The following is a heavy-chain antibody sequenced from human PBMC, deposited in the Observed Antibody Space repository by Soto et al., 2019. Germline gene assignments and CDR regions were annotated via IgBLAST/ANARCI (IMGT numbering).Heavy chain of an antibody. CDR3: AREGSYSAYNFAHGIQLWSFDF. Sequence: PSETLSLTCTVSGGSLNTFYWSWVRQPAGKGLEWIGRIFSSGSTSFNPSLESRVAMSVDTSKNHFSLNLSSVTAADMAVYYCAREGSYSAYNFAHGIQLWSFDFWGQGALVTV. V-gene: IGHV4-4*07. J-gene: IGHJ4*02. CDR1: GGSLNTFY. D-gene: IGHD5-12*01. CDR2: IFSSGST.